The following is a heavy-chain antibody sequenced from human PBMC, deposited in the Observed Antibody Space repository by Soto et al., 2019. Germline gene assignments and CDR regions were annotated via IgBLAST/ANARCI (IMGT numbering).Heavy chain of an antibody. D-gene: IGHD3-10*01. CDR2: ISGSGGSA. J-gene: IGHJ4*02. V-gene: IGHV3-23*01. CDR1: GFTFSSYA. Sequence: PGGALRLSCAASGFTFSSYAMSWVRQAPGKGLEWVSAISGSGGSAYYADSVKGRFTISRDNSKNTLYLQMNSLRAEDTAVYYCAKDDYYGSGSSSDYWGKGTLVTVS. CDR3: AKDDYYGSGSSSDY.